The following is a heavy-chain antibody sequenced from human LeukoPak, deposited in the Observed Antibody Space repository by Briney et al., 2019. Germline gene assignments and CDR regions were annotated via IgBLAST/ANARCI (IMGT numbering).Heavy chain of an antibody. D-gene: IGHD3-9*01. CDR2: ISYDGSNK. CDR1: GFTFSSYG. V-gene: IGHV3-30*18. CDR3: AKASYDFLTDYYEGYFDY. Sequence: GGSLRLSCAASGFTFSSYGMHWVRQAPGKGLEWVAVISYDGSNKYYADSVKGRFTISRDNSKNTLYLQMNSLRAEDTAVYYCAKASYDFLTDYYEGYFDYWGQGTLVTVSS. J-gene: IGHJ4*02.